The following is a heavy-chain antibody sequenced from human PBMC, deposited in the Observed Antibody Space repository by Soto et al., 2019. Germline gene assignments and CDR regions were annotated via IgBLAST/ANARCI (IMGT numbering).Heavy chain of an antibody. CDR3: AKYGEDYYNGMDV. CDR2: IYHSGST. J-gene: IGHJ6*02. CDR1: GYSISSGYY. D-gene: IGHD2-21*01. V-gene: IGHV4-38-2*01. Sequence: ETLSLTCAVSGYSISSGYYWGWIRQPPGKGLEWIGNIYHSGSTYYNPSLKSRVSISIDTSKNQFSLELTSVTAADTAVYYCAKYGEDYYNGMDVWGQGTPVTVSS.